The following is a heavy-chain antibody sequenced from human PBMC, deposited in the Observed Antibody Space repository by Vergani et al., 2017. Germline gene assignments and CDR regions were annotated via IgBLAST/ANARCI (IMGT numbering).Heavy chain of an antibody. J-gene: IGHJ6*02. CDR3: ARNREPETYGMDV. Sequence: EVQLVESGGGLVKPGGSLRLSCAASGFTFSNAWMSWVRQAPGKGLEWVGRIKSKTDGGTTDYAAPVKGRFTISRDDSKNTLYLQMNSLRAEDTAVYYCARNREPETYGMDVWGQGTTVTVSS. CDR1: GFTFSNAW. V-gene: IGHV3-15*01. D-gene: IGHD1-14*01. CDR2: IKSKTDGGTT.